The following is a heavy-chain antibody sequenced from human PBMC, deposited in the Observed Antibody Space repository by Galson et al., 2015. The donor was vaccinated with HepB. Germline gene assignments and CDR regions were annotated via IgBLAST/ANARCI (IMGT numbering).Heavy chain of an antibody. Sequence: SLRLSCAASGFTFDDYAMHWVRQAPGKGLEWVSGIGWNSGSIGYADSVKGRFTISRDDAKNSLYLQMNSLRAEDTALYYCAKATPYYTSSSCSLEYFQHWGQGTLVTVSS. CDR2: IGWNSGSI. CDR1: GFTFDDYA. D-gene: IGHD2-15*01. J-gene: IGHJ1*01. V-gene: IGHV3-9*01. CDR3: AKATPYYTSSSCSLEYFQH.